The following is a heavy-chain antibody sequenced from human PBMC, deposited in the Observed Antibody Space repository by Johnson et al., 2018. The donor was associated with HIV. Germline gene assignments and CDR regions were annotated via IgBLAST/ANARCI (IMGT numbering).Heavy chain of an antibody. CDR3: AKDLVVTAPGAFDI. D-gene: IGHD2-21*02. Sequence: QVQLVESGGGVVQPGRSLRLSCAASGFTFSSYAMHWVRQAPGKGLEWVAVISYDGSNKYYADSVKGRFPISRDNSKNTLYLQMRSLRAEDTAVYYCAKDLVVTAPGAFDIWGQGTMVTVSS. CDR2: ISYDGSNK. J-gene: IGHJ3*02. V-gene: IGHV3-30*04. CDR1: GFTFSSYA.